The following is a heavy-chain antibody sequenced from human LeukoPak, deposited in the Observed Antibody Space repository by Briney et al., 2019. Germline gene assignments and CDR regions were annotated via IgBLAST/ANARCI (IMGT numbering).Heavy chain of an antibody. J-gene: IGHJ4*01. Sequence: GGSLRLSCTSSDLTFSNYEMHWVRQAPGKGLDWVSYISSSSSTIYYAGSVEGRFTISRDNAKNSLYLQMNSLRAEDTAIYYCARGRCDFWSGPRAYYFDYWGQGTLVTVSS. D-gene: IGHD3-3*01. V-gene: IGHV3-48*03. CDR3: ARGRCDFWSGPRAYYFDY. CDR1: DLTFSNYE. CDR2: ISSSSSTI.